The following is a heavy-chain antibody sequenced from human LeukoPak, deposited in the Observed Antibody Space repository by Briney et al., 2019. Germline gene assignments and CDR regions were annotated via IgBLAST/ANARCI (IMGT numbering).Heavy chain of an antibody. CDR2: ISSSSTYI. D-gene: IGHD4-23*01. CDR1: GFTFSSYE. Sequence: GGSLRLSCAASGFTFSSYEMNWVRQAPGKGLEWVSYISSSSTYIYYADSVKGRFTISRDNAKNSLYLQMNSLRAEDTAVYYCAKDIYGGSWPNDYWGQGTLVTVSS. J-gene: IGHJ4*02. CDR3: AKDIYGGSWPNDY. V-gene: IGHV3-21*05.